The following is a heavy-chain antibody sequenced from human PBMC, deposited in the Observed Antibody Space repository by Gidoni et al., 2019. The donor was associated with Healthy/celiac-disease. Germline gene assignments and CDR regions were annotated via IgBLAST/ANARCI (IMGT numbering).Heavy chain of an antibody. D-gene: IGHD1-26*01. CDR3: ASWEYSGSYYVDY. Sequence: STYYNPSLKSRVTISVDTSKNQFSLKLSSVTAADTAVYYCASWEYSGSYYVDYWGQGTLVTVSS. V-gene: IGHV4-39*01. CDR2: ST. J-gene: IGHJ4*02.